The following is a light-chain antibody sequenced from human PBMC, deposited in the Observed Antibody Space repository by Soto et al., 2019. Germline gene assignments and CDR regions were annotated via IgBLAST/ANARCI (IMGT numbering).Light chain of an antibody. CDR1: GSDVGDYNY. CDR3: SSYTSTTTRV. CDR2: EVS. J-gene: IGLJ2*01. V-gene: IGLV2-14*01. Sequence: QSVLTQPASVSGSPGQSITVSCTGTGSDVGDYNYVSWYQQHPGKAPKLMIYEVSNRPSGVSNRFSGSKSGNTASLTISGLQAEDEADYYCSSYTSTTTRVFGGGTKLTVL.